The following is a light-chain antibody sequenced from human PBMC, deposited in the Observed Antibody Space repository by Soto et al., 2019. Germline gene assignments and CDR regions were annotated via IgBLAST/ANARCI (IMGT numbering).Light chain of an antibody. CDR3: QQYKNWPL. CDR1: QSVSSSY. V-gene: IGKV3-15*01. CDR2: GAS. J-gene: IGKJ5*01. Sequence: EIVFTQSPGTPSLSPGERATLSCWASQSVSSSYLAWYQQKPGQAPRLLIYGASTRATGIPARFSGSGSGTEFTLTISSLQSEDFAVYYCQQYKNWPLFGQGTRLEIK.